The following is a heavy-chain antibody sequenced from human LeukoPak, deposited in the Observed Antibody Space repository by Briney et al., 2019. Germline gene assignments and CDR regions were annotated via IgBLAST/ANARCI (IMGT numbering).Heavy chain of an antibody. J-gene: IGHJ4*02. D-gene: IGHD6-13*01. CDR2: IYYSGST. CDR3: ARELIAAAGAFFDY. Sequence: SETLSLTCTVSGGSISSSSYYWGWIRQPPGKGLEWIGSIYYSGSTNYNPSLKSRVTISVDTSKNQFSLKLSSVTAADTAVYYCARELIAAAGAFFDYWGQGTLVTVSS. CDR1: GGSISSSSYY. V-gene: IGHV4-39*07.